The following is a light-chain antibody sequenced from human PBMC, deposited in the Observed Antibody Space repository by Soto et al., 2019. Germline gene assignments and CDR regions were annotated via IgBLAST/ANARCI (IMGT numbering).Light chain of an antibody. CDR1: QSVSGD. V-gene: IGKV3-15*01. CDR2: GAS. J-gene: IGKJ1*01. CDR3: QQYVKWPWT. Sequence: EIVLTQSPGTLSLSPGERATLSCRASQSVSGDLAWYQQKPGQAPRLFIYGASTRATGIPARFSGSGSGTEFTLTISSLQSEDFAVYYCQQYVKWPWTFGQGTKV.